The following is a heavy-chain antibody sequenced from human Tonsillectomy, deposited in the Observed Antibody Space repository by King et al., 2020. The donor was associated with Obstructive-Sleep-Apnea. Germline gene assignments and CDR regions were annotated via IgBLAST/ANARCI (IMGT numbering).Heavy chain of an antibody. Sequence: HVQLQESGPGLVKPSETLSLTCTVSGGSISSYYWSWIRQPPGKGLEWSWRIYTSGSTNYNPTHKSRVTMSVDTSKNQFSLKLSAVTAADTAVYYCAREGSLTGYYEYNWFDPWGQGTLVTVSS. V-gene: IGHV4-4*07. CDR2: IYTSGST. CDR1: GGSISSYY. D-gene: IGHD3-9*01. CDR3: AREGSLTGYYEYNWFDP. J-gene: IGHJ5*02.